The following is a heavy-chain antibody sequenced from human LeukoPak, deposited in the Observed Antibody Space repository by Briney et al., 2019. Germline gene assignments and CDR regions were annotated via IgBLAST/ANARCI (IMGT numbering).Heavy chain of an antibody. D-gene: IGHD4-23*01. V-gene: IGHV4-59*08. CDR3: ATLTTVVTPSYFDC. CDR2: IYYSGST. Sequence: SETLSLTCTVSGGSISSYYWSWIRQPPGKGLEWIGYIYYSGSTNYNPSLKSRVTISIDTSKNQFSLKLSSVTAADTAVYYCATLTTVVTPSYFDCWGQGTLVTVSS. CDR1: GGSISSYY. J-gene: IGHJ4*02.